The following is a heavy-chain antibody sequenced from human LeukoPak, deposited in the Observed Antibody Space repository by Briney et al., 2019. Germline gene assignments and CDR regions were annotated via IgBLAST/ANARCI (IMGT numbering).Heavy chain of an antibody. J-gene: IGHJ4*02. CDR3: ARGWLAETTVVTPYNY. D-gene: IGHD4-23*01. CDR1: GGAFSSYD. V-gene: IGHV1-69*13. CDR2: ITPIFGTA. Sequence: SVRVSCTASGGAFSSYDISWVRQAPGQGLECMGGITPIFGTAKYAQKFQGRVTITAVESMSTAYMELSSLRSEDTAVYYCARGWLAETTVVTPYNYWGQGTLVTVSS.